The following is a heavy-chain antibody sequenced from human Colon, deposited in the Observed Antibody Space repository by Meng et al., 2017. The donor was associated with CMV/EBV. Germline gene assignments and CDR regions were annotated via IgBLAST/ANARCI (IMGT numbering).Heavy chain of an antibody. Sequence: SETLSLTCDVYGGSFSGYYWSWIRQPPGKGLEWIGEINHSGSTNYNPSLKSRVTISVDTSKNQFSLKLSSVTAADTAVYYCARYSSPMGFDPWGQGTLVTVSS. D-gene: IGHD6-13*01. J-gene: IGHJ5*02. CDR2: INHSGST. CDR3: ARYSSPMGFDP. V-gene: IGHV4-34*01. CDR1: GGSFSGYY.